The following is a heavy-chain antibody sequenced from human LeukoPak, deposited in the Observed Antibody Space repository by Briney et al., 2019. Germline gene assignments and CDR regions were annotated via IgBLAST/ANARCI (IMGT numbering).Heavy chain of an antibody. J-gene: IGHJ4*02. Sequence: SQTLSLTCTVSGGSISSGSYYWSWIRQPAGKGLEWIGRIYTSGSTNYNPSLKSRVTMSVDTSKNQFSLKLSSVTAADTAVYYCARHGSRANYYDSSGYYERIDYWGQGTLVTVSS. CDR2: IYTSGST. V-gene: IGHV4-61*02. CDR1: GGSISSGSYY. CDR3: ARHGSRANYYDSSGYYERIDY. D-gene: IGHD3-22*01.